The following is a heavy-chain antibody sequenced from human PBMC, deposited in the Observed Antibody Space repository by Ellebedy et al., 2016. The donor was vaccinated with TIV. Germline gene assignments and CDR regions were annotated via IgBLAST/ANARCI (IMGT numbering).Heavy chain of an antibody. Sequence: GESLKISCKGSGYNFPTYWIGWVRQTPGKGLEWMGIIYPGDSDTRYSPSFQGQVTISADKSISTTYLQLSSLKDSDTAMYYCARGLTTADYWGQGTLVTVSS. V-gene: IGHV5-51*01. J-gene: IGHJ4*02. CDR3: ARGLTTADY. CDR2: IYPGDSDT. CDR1: GYNFPTYW. D-gene: IGHD4-17*01.